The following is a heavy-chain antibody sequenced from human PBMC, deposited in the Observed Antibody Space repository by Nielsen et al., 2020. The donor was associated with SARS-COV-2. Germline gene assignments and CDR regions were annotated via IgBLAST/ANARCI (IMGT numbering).Heavy chain of an antibody. CDR1: GGSISSSNW. D-gene: IGHD3-10*01. V-gene: IGHV4-4*02. CDR3: ARGPGHGSGSWDY. J-gene: IGHJ4*02. CDR2: IYHSGST. Sequence: SETLSLTCAVSGGSISSSNWWSWVRQPPGKGLEWIGEIYHSGSTNYNPSLKSRVTISVDKSKNQFSLKLSSVTAADTAVYYCARGPGHGSGSWDYWGQGTLVTVSS.